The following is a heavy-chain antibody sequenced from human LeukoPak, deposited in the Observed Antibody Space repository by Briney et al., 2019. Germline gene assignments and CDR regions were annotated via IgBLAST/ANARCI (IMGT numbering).Heavy chain of an antibody. J-gene: IGHJ4*02. D-gene: IGHD6-13*01. CDR3: ARVESSSWYGGNYFDY. V-gene: IGHV4-4*07. CDR2: IYTSGST. CDR1: GGSISSYY. Sequence: PSETLSLTCTVSGGSISSYYWSWIRQPAGKGLEWIGRIYTSGSTNYNPSLKSRVTMSVDTSKNQFSLKLSSVTAADTAVYYCARVESSSWYGGNYFDYWGQGTLVTVSS.